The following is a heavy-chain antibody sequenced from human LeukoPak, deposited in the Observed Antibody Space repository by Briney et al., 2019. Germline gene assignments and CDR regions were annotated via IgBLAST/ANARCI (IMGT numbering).Heavy chain of an antibody. J-gene: IGHJ4*02. V-gene: IGHV1-18*01. D-gene: IGHD6-13*01. CDR3: ARRATAAAGTPLDY. CDR2: ISANNGYT. Sequence: ASVKVSCKASGYTFTSYGVSWVRQAPGQGLEWMGWISANNGYTKYAQKLQGRVTMTTDTSTSTAYLELRSLISDDTAVHCCARRATAAAGTPLDYGGQGTRVTVSS. CDR1: GYTFTSYG.